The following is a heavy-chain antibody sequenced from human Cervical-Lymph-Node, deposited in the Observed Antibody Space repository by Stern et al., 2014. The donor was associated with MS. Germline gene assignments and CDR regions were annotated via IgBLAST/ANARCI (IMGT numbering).Heavy chain of an antibody. V-gene: IGHV5-51*03. J-gene: IGHJ6*02. CDR2: IYPDDSDT. CDR1: GYPFTTYW. CDR3: ARAGYSYGYEAGMDV. D-gene: IGHD5-18*01. Sequence: EVQLVESGAEVKTPGESLKISCKASGYPFTTYWIGWVRQMPGKGLEWMGVIYPDDSDTRYSPAFQGQVTFSVDKSTSTAYLQWSTLKASDPAIYYCARAGYSYGYEAGMDVWGQGTTVTVSS.